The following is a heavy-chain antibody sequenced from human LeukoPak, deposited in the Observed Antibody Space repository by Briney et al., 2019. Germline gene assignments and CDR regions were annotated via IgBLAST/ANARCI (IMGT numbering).Heavy chain of an antibody. CDR2: ISGSSSTI. Sequence: GGSLRLSCAASGFTFSSHSMNWVRQAPGKGLEWVSYISGSSSTIYYADSVKGRFTISRDNAKNSLYLQMNSLRAEDTAVYYCASNWNLDYWGQGTLVTVSP. CDR3: ASNWNLDY. CDR1: GFTFSSHS. D-gene: IGHD3-3*01. J-gene: IGHJ4*02. V-gene: IGHV3-48*04.